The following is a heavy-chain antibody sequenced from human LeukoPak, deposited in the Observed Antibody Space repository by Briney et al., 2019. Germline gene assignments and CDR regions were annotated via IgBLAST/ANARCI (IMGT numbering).Heavy chain of an antibody. J-gene: IGHJ4*02. Sequence: LSGGSLRLSCAASGFTFSSYAMSWVRQAPGKGLEWVSAISGSGGSTYYADSVKGRFTISRDNSKNTLYLQMNSLRAEDTAVYYCAKDDSQVRWFSFFDYWGQGTLVTVSS. V-gene: IGHV3-23*01. CDR2: ISGSGGST. D-gene: IGHD4-23*01. CDR3: AKDDSQVRWFSFFDY. CDR1: GFTFSSYA.